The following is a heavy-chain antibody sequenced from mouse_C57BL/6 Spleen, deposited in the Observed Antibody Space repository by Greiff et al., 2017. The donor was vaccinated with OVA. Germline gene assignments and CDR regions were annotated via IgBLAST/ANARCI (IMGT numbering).Heavy chain of an antibody. CDR2: IDPSDSET. Sequence: QVQLQQPGAELVRPGSSVKLSCKASGYTFTSYWMHWVKQRPIQGLEWIGNIDPSDSETHYNQKFKDKATLTVEKSSSTAYMQLSSLTSEDAAVYYCARKDYSGFAYWGQGTLVTVSA. D-gene: IGHD1-1*02. V-gene: IGHV1-52*01. CDR3: ARKDYSGFAY. J-gene: IGHJ3*01. CDR1: GYTFTSYW.